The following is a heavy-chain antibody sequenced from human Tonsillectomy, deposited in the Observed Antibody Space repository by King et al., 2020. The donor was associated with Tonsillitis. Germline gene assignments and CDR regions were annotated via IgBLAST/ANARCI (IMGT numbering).Heavy chain of an antibody. CDR2: ISSSGSTI. J-gene: IGHJ5*02. D-gene: IGHD3-10*01. Sequence: EQLVQSGGGLVKPGGSLRLSCAASGFTFSDYYMSWIRQAPGKGLEWVSYISSSGSTIYYADSVKGRFTISRDNAKNSLYLQMNSLRAEDTAVYYCASSGSYFVYWFDPWGQGTLVTVSS. CDR1: GFTFSDYY. V-gene: IGHV3-11*01. CDR3: ASSGSYFVYWFDP.